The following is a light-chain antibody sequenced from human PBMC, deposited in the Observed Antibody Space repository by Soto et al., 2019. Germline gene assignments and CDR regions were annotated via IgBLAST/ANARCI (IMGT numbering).Light chain of an antibody. J-gene: IGKJ1*01. CDR2: ATS. CDR3: LQDSSYPRT. V-gene: IGKV1-6*01. Sequence: AIQMTQSPSSLSASVGDRVTITCRASQDIRTGLGWYQQKPGKAPKLLIYATSSLQSGVPSRFSGSGSGTEFTLTISSLQPEDFAIYYCLQDSSYPRTFGQGTRVEI. CDR1: QDIRTG.